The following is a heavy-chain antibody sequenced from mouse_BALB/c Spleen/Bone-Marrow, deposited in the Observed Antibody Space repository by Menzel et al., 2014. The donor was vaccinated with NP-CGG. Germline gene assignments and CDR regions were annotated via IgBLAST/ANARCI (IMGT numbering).Heavy chain of an antibody. V-gene: IGHV5-17*02. CDR1: GFTFSRFG. CDR3: ARGDY. CDR2: ISSGNSSI. Sequence: EVQLQQSGGGFVQPGGSRKLSCAASGFTFSRFGMHWVRQAPEKGLEWVAYISSGNSSIYYSDTVRARFTISRDNPMDTLFLQMTSLRSEDTAMYYCARGDYWGQGTILTVSS. J-gene: IGHJ2*01.